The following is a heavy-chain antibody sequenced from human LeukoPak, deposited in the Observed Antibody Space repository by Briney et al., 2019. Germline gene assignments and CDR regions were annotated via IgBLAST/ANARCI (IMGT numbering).Heavy chain of an antibody. CDR3: ARLSGGSYGFDP. V-gene: IGHV4-59*01. CDR2: IYYSGST. CDR1: GGSISSYY. J-gene: IGHJ5*02. D-gene: IGHD1-26*01. Sequence: SETLSLTCTVSGGSISSYYWSWIRQPPGKGLEWIGYIYYSGSTNYNPSLKSRVTISVDTSKNQFSLKLSSVTAADTAVYYCARLSGGSYGFDPWGQGTLVTVSS.